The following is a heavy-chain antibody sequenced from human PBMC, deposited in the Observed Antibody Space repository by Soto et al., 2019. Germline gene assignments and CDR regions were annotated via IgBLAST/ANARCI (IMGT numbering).Heavy chain of an antibody. Sequence: QLQLQESGSGQVKPSQTLSLTCAVSGGSISSGGYSWSWIRQPPGKGLEWIGYIYHSGSTYYNPSLKSRVTISVDRSKNQFSLKLSSVTAADTAVYYCARLAAAGTGGDYWGQGTLVTVSS. CDR3: ARLAAAGTGGDY. CDR2: IYHSGST. CDR1: GGSISSGGYS. D-gene: IGHD6-13*01. V-gene: IGHV4-30-2*01. J-gene: IGHJ4*02.